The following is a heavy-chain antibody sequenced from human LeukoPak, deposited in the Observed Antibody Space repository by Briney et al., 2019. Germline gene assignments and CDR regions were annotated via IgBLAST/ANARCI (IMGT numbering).Heavy chain of an antibody. D-gene: IGHD6-19*01. CDR2: IRYDGSNK. J-gene: IGHJ3*02. CDR1: GFTFSSYG. V-gene: IGHV3-30*02. Sequence: PGGSLRLSCAVAGFTFSSYGMHWVRQAPGKGLEWVAFIRYDGSNKHYADSVKGRFTIARDNSKNTLYLQMNSLRAEDTAVYYCAKDRVVAGTTGAFDIGGQGKMVTVSA. CDR3: AKDRVVAGTTGAFDI.